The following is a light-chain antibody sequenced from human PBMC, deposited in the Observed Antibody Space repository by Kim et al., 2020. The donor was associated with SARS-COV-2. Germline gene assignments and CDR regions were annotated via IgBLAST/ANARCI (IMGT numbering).Light chain of an antibody. J-gene: IGKJ4*01. CDR3: HQRNIWPAAVT. CDR1: HIIDTS. Sequence: PGDRATPPCRASHIIDTSLAWYQQRPGQAPRLLVYDAANRATGVPYRFGGSGSGTDFTLTIRTLEHEVFSIYYCHQRNIWPAAVTFGGGTKG. V-gene: IGKV3-11*01. CDR2: DAA.